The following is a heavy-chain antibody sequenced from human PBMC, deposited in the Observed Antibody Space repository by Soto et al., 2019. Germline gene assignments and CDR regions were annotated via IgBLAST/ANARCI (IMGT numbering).Heavy chain of an antibody. J-gene: IGHJ4*02. CDR2: ISYDGSNK. D-gene: IGHD6-19*01. Sequence: GRPLRLSCAASGFTFISHGIHRVRQAPGKGLEWVAVISYDGSNKYYADSVKGRFTISRDNSKNTLYLQMNSLRAEDTAVYYCAKSAVGAVAGTDYWGQGTLVTVSS. CDR3: AKSAVGAVAGTDY. V-gene: IGHV3-30*18. CDR1: GFTFISHG.